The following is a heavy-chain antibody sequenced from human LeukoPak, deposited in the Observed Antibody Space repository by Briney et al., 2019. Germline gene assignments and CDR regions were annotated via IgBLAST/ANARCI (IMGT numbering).Heavy chain of an antibody. J-gene: IGHJ5*02. D-gene: IGHD3-10*01. CDR1: GGSISSYY. CDR3: ARSQDVLLWFGESVNWFDP. Sequence: SETLSLTCTDSGGSISSYYWSWLRQPPGKGLEWIGYIYYSGSTNYNPSLKSGVTISVDPSKNQFSVKLSSVTAAGTAVYYCARSQDVLLWFGESVNWFDPWGQGTLVSV. CDR2: IYYSGST. V-gene: IGHV4-59*01.